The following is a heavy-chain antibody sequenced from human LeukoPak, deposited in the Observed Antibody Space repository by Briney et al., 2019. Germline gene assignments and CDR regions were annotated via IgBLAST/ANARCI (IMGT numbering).Heavy chain of an antibody. V-gene: IGHV3-74*01. J-gene: IGHJ6*02. D-gene: IGHD3-9*01. CDR3: ARGGRNFDILTLTYYYYYYMDV. Sequence: PGGSLRLSCAASGFTFSSYWMHWVPQAPGKGLVWVSRISSDGSTTSYADSVKGRFTISRDNAKNTLYLQMNSLRAEGTAVYYCARGGRNFDILTLTYYYYYYMDVWGHGTTVTVSS. CDR1: GFTFSSYW. CDR2: ISSDGSTT.